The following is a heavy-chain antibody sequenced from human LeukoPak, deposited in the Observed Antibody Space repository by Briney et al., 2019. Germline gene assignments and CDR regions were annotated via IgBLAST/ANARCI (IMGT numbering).Heavy chain of an antibody. Sequence: PSETLSLTCTVSGGSISSGGYYWSWIRQPPGKGLEWIGYIYHSGSTYYNPSLKSRVTISVDRSKNQFSLEMRSVTAADTAVYYCARDVTRQVMDVWGQGTTVTVSS. CDR2: IYHSGST. CDR3: ARDVTRQVMDV. D-gene: IGHD2-15*01. V-gene: IGHV4-30-2*01. J-gene: IGHJ6*02. CDR1: GGSISSGGYY.